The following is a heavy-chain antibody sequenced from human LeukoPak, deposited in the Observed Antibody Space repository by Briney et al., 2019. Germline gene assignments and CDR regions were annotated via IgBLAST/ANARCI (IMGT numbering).Heavy chain of an antibody. J-gene: IGHJ6*03. Sequence: GGSLRLSCAASGLIFSSYGMHWVRQAPGEGLEWVAYIRHDESKTYYADSVKGRFTISRDNSKNTLYLQMHSLRAEDTALYYCAKPVIPSAYQGTYYMDVWGKGTTVTVSS. CDR2: IRHDESKT. CDR1: GLIFSSYG. CDR3: AKPVIPSAYQGTYYMDV. D-gene: IGHD3-16*01. V-gene: IGHV3-30*02.